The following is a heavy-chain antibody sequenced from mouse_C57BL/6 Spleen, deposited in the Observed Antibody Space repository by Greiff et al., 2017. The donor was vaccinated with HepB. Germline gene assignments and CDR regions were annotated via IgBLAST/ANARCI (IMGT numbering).Heavy chain of an antibody. Sequence: VKLVESGAELARPGASVKMSCKASGYTFTSYTMHWVKQRPGQGLEWIGYINPSSGYTKYNQKFKDKATLTADKSSSTAYMQLSSLTSEDSAVYYCARWHALDYAMDYWGQGTSVTVSS. V-gene: IGHV1-4*01. J-gene: IGHJ4*01. CDR1: GYTFTSYT. D-gene: IGHD3-1*01. CDR2: INPSSGYT. CDR3: ARWHALDYAMDY.